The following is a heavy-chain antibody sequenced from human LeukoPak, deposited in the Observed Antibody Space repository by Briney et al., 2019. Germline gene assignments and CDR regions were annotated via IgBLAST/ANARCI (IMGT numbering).Heavy chain of an antibody. CDR3: TRLYCSSTSCFDY. CDR2: IRSKANSYAT. CDR1: GFTFSGSA. D-gene: IGHD2-2*01. Sequence: GGSLRLSCAASGFTFSGSAMHWVRQASGKGLEWVGRIRSKANSYATAYAASVKGRFTISRDDSKHTAYLQMNSLKTEDTAVYCCTRLYCSSTSCFDYWGHGTLVTVSS. J-gene: IGHJ4*01. V-gene: IGHV3-73*01.